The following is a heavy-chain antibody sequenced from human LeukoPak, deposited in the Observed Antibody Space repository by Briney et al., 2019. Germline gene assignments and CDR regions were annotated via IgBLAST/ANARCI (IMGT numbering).Heavy chain of an antibody. CDR3: ASSDMGY. D-gene: IGHD2-15*01. CDR1: GGSISSGDYY. J-gene: IGHJ4*02. CDR2: IYYSGST. Sequence: PSETLYLTCTVSGGSISSGDYYWSWIRQPPGKGLEWIGYIYYSGSTYYNPSLKSRVTVSVDTSKNQFSLKLSSVTAADTAVYYCASSDMGYWGQGTLVTVSS. V-gene: IGHV4-30-4*01.